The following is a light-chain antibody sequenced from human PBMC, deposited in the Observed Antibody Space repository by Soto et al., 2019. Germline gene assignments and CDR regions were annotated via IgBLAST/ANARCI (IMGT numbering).Light chain of an antibody. CDR2: KIS. CDR1: RSLEHSDGNTY. CDR3: MQTTQFPHT. Sequence: DVVLTQTPLSSPVTLGQPASIFCRSSRSLEHSDGNTYLSWLHQRPGQPPRLLLYKISNRFSGVPDRFSGSGAGTDFTLKISRVEAEDVGIYYCMQTTQFPHTFGGGTKVEI. V-gene: IGKV2-24*01. J-gene: IGKJ4*01.